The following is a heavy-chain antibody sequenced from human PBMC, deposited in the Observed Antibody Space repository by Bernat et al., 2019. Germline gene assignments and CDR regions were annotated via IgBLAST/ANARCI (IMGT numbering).Heavy chain of an antibody. J-gene: IGHJ4*02. V-gene: IGHV3-33*01. Sequence: QVQLVESGGGVVQPGTSLTLSCATSGFTFTTYGIHWVRQAPGKGLEWVAVIWSDGNNKYYVDSVKGRLTISRDNSESTVYLQMNSLRAEDTAVYYCARDNDGSSHYDQFDYWGQGTLVTVSS. CDR2: IWSDGNNK. CDR1: GFTFTTYG. D-gene: IGHD3-22*01. CDR3: ARDNDGSSHYDQFDY.